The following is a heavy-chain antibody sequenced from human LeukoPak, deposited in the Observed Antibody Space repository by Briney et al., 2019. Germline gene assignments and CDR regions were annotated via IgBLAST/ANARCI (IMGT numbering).Heavy chain of an antibody. CDR3: ARDNLGWYFAFDI. CDR2: ISSSSSYI. J-gene: IGHJ3*02. Sequence: GGSLRLSCAASGFTFSSYSMNWVRQAPGKGLEWVSSISSSSSYIYYADSVKGRFTISRDNAKNSLYLQMNSLRAEDTAVYYCARDNLGWYFAFDIWGQGTMVTVSS. V-gene: IGHV3-21*01. CDR1: GFTFSSYS. D-gene: IGHD6-19*01.